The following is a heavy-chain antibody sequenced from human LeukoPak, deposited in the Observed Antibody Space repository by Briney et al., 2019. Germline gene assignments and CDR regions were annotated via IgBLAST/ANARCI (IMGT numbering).Heavy chain of an antibody. Sequence: GGSLRLSCAASGFIFSNHWMTWVRQAPGKGLEWVANINERGSETYYADYVKGLFTISRDNTKKSLFLQLNSLSVEDTAMYYCAKDYSFSNFNWGQGTLVTVSS. CDR3: AKDYSFSNFN. CDR2: INERGSET. V-gene: IGHV3-7*01. CDR1: GFIFSNHW. D-gene: IGHD2-15*01. J-gene: IGHJ4*02.